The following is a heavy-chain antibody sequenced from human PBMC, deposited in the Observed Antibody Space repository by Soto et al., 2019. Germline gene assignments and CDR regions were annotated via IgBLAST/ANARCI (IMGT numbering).Heavy chain of an antibody. D-gene: IGHD6-13*01. Sequence: QVQLVQSGAEVKKPGASVKVSCKASGYTFTGYYMHWVRQAPGQGLEWMGWINPNSGGTNYAQKFQGRVTMTRDTSISTAYMELSSLRSEDTAVYYCARGRSRAAAGTISCDYWGQGTLVTVSS. CDR1: GYTFTGYY. CDR3: ARGRSRAAAGTISCDY. CDR2: INPNSGGT. V-gene: IGHV1-2*02. J-gene: IGHJ4*02.